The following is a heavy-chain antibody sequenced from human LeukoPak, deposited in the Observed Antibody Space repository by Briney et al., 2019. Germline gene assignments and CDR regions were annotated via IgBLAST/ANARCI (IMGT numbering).Heavy chain of an antibody. Sequence: GGSLRLSCAASGFTFDDYAMHWVRQAPGKGLEWVSGISWNSDNIGYADSVKGRFTISRDNAKNSLYLQMNSLRAEDTALYYCTKDIGVVTATRAFDIWGQGTMVTVSS. D-gene: IGHD2-21*02. CDR3: TKDIGVVTATRAFDI. CDR2: ISWNSDNI. J-gene: IGHJ3*02. V-gene: IGHV3-9*01. CDR1: GFTFDDYA.